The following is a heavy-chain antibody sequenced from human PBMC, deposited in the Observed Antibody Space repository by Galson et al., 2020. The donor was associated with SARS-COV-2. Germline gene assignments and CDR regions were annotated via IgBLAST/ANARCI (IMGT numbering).Heavy chain of an antibody. V-gene: IGHV3-33*06. Sequence: GGSLSLSCAASGSSFSGYGMHWVRQAPGEGLQGVAVIWHDGRKTYYADSVKGRFTIARDNSKNTLYLQMNSLRAEDTAVYYCGKESDSSAFGRLETGFFDSWGQGTLVTVSS. J-gene: IGHJ4*02. CDR2: IWHDGRKT. CDR3: GKESDSSAFGRLETGFFDS. CDR1: GSSFSGYG. D-gene: IGHD6-19*01.